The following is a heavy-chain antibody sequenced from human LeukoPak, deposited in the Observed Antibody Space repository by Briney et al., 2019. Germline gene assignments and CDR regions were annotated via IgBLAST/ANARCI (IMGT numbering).Heavy chain of an antibody. CDR1: GGSISSSGYY. CDR2: INHSGST. CDR3: ARLRDGYTPDY. D-gene: IGHD5-24*01. J-gene: IGHJ4*02. V-gene: IGHV4-39*07. Sequence: SETLSLTCTVSGGSISSSGYYWGWIRQPPGKGLEWIGEINHSGSTNYNPSLKSRVTISVDTSKNQFSLKLSSVTAADTAVYYCARLRDGYTPDYWGQGTLVTVSS.